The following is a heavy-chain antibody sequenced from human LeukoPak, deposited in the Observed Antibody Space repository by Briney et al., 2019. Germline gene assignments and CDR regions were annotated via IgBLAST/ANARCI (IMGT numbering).Heavy chain of an antibody. Sequence: SETLSLTCTVSGGSISSGSYYWSWIRQPAGKGLEWIGRIYSSGSTNYNPSLKSRVTISVDTSKNQFSLNLSSVTAADTAVYSCARDQSLAAAGTWYYYYMDVWGKGTTVTISS. J-gene: IGHJ6*03. CDR2: IYSSGST. V-gene: IGHV4-61*02. CDR3: ARDQSLAAAGTWYYYYMDV. D-gene: IGHD6-13*01. CDR1: GGSISSGSYY.